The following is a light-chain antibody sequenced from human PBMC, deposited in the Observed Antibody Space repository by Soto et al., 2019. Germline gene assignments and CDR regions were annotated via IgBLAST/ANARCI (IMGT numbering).Light chain of an antibody. CDR1: SSDVGGYNY. CDR3: TSYTSSSTRGV. CDR2: DVS. V-gene: IGLV2-14*03. J-gene: IGLJ2*01. Sequence: QSALTQPASVSGSPGQSITISCTGTSSDVGGYNYVSRYQQHPGKAPKLMIYDVSSRPSGVSNRFSGSKSGNTASLTISGLQAEDEADYYCTSYTSSSTRGVFGGGTKVTVL.